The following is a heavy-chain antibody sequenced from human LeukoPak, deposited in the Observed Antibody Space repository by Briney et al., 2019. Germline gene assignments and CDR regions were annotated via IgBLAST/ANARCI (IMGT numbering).Heavy chain of an antibody. CDR1: GGSISSSSYY. Sequence: PSETLSLTCTVSGGSISSSSYYWGWIRQPPGKGLEWIGSIYYSGSTYYNPSLKSRVTISVDTSKNQFSLKLSSVTAADTAVYYCEREVGSYYIFDYWGQGTLVTVSS. J-gene: IGHJ4*02. V-gene: IGHV4-39*07. D-gene: IGHD1-26*01. CDR3: EREVGSYYIFDY. CDR2: IYYSGST.